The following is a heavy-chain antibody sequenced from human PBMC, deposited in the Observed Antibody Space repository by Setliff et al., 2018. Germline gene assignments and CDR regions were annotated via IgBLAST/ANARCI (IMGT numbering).Heavy chain of an antibody. D-gene: IGHD2-2*03. V-gene: IGHV3-48*01. CDR1: GFTFSGQS. J-gene: IGHJ4*02. CDR3: ARTANTAMDPN. Sequence: PGGSLRLSCVASGFTFSGQSMNWVRQAPGKGLEWVSYISTASGTIHYADSVRGRFTISRDNAKNSLFLQTDSLRTEDTAVYYCARTANTAMDPNWGQGTLVTVSS. CDR2: ISTASGTI.